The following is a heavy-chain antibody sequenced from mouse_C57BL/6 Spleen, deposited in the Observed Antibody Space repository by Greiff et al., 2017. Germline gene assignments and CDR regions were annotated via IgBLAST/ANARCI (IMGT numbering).Heavy chain of an antibody. Sequence: QVQLQQSGPGLVQPSQSLSITCTVSGFSLTSYGVHWVRQSPGKGLEWLGVIWSGGSTDYNAAFISRLSISKDNAKSKVFLKMNSLQADDTAIYYCARNGGDGDYLTGLADWGQGTLGTVAA. J-gene: IGHJ3*01. V-gene: IGHV2-2*01. D-gene: IGHD2-13*01. CDR3: ARNGGDGDYLTGLAD. CDR2: IWSGGST. CDR1: GFSLTSYG.